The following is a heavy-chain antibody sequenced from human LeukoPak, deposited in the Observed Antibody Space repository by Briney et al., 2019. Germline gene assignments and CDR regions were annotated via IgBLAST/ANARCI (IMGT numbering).Heavy chain of an antibody. V-gene: IGHV3-7*01. CDR1: GFAFSSYW. CDR2: IKQDGSEK. Sequence: PGGSLRLSCAASGFAFSSYWMSWVRQAPGKGLEWVANIKQDGSEKYYVDFVKGRFTISRDNAKNSLYLQMNSLRAEDTAVYYCARGWYLEWSHFDYWGQGTLVTVSS. CDR3: ARGWYLEWSHFDY. D-gene: IGHD3-3*01. J-gene: IGHJ4*02.